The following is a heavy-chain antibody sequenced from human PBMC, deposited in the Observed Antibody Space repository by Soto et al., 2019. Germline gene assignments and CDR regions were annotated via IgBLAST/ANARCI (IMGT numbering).Heavy chain of an antibody. D-gene: IGHD3-22*01. Sequence: SETLSLTCTVSGYTISSTRWWSWVRLSPGKGLEWIGEIYHLGRTNYNPSLKSRVTLSIDKSNNQFSLTLTSVTAADTAVYFCARTGKFYYYDTTGLPFDPWGPGILVTVS. CDR1: GYTISSTRW. CDR3: ARTGKFYYYDTTGLPFDP. J-gene: IGHJ5*02. V-gene: IGHV4-4*02. CDR2: IYHLGRT.